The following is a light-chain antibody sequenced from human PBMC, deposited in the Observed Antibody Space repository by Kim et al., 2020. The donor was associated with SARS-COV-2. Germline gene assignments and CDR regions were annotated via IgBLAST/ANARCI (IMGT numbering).Light chain of an antibody. J-gene: IGKJ2*01. CDR2: WAS. V-gene: IGKV4-1*01. Sequence: DIVMTQSPDSLAVSLGERATINCKSSQSVLYSSNNENYLAWYQQKPGQPPKLLIYWASTRDSGVPDRFSGSGSGTDFTLTISSLQAEDVAIYYCQQFYSSPYTFGQGTKLEI. CDR1: QSVLYSSNNENY. CDR3: QQFYSSPYT.